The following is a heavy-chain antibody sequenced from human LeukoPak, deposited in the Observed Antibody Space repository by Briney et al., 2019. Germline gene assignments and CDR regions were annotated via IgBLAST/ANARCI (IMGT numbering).Heavy chain of an antibody. V-gene: IGHV4-59*11. CDR1: GGSIGSHY. CDR3: ARRSGSSWGEDYYYYYMDV. Sequence: PETLSLTCTVSGGSIGSHYWTWIRQTPGKGLEWIGYVYDIGTTKYNPSLKSRVTISVDTSKNQFSLRLSSVTAADTAMYYCARRSGSSWGEDYYYYYMDVWGKGTTVTVSS. CDR2: VYDIGTT. D-gene: IGHD6-13*01. J-gene: IGHJ6*03.